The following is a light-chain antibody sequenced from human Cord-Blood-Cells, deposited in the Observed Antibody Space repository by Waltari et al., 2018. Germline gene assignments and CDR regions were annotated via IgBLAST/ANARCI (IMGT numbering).Light chain of an antibody. Sequence: DIQMTQSPSAMSASVGDRVTITCRASQGSRNYLAWSQQKPGNAPTSRIYAASSLQSGVPSKFSGSGSGTDFALTISSLQPEDFATYYCQQYNSYPYTFGQGTKLEIK. CDR2: AAS. CDR3: QQYNSYPYT. V-gene: IGKV1-16*02. J-gene: IGKJ2*01. CDR1: QGSRNY.